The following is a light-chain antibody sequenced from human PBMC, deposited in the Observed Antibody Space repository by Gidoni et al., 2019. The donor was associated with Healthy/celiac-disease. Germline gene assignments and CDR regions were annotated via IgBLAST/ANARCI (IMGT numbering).Light chain of an antibody. V-gene: IGKV1-5*03. J-gene: IGKJ5*01. Sequence: DIQMTQSPSTLSASVGDRVTITCRASQSISSWLAWYQQKPGKAPKLLIYKASSLESGVPSRFSGSGSGTEFTLTISGLQPDDFATCYCQRYNSYPITFGQGTRLEIK. CDR2: KAS. CDR3: QRYNSYPIT. CDR1: QSISSW.